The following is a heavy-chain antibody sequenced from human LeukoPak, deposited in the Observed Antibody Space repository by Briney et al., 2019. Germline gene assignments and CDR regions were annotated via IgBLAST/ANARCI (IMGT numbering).Heavy chain of an antibody. J-gene: IGHJ4*02. CDR3: TTDSLIIGYCTNGVCYHDY. V-gene: IGHV3-15*01. D-gene: IGHD2-8*01. CDR1: GFTFSSYE. Sequence: GGSLRLSCAASGFTFSSYEMNWVRQAPGKGLEWVGRIKSKTDGGTTDYAAPVKGRFTISRDDSKNTLYLQMNSLKTEDTAVYYCTTDSLIIGYCTNGVCYHDYWGQGTLVTVSS. CDR2: IKSKTDGGTT.